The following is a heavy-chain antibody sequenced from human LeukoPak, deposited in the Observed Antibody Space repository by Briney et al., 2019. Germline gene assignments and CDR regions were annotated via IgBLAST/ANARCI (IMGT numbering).Heavy chain of an antibody. CDR1: GFTVSSNY. Sequence: GGSLRLSCAASGFTVSSNYMSWVRQAPGKGLEWVSVIYSGGSTYYADSVKGRFTISRDNSKNTLYLQMNSLRAEDTAVYYCARISGGFWSGYYVWFDPWGQGTRVTVSS. D-gene: IGHD3-3*01. V-gene: IGHV3-53*01. J-gene: IGHJ5*02. CDR3: ARISGGFWSGYYVWFDP. CDR2: IYSGGST.